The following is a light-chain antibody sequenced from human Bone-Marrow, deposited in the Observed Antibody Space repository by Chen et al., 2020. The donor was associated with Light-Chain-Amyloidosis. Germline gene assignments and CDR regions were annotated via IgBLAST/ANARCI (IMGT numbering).Light chain of an antibody. CDR3: SSYTSSSAPVV. V-gene: IGLV2-14*03. CDR1: SSDVGGYED. J-gene: IGLJ2*01. CDR2: DVR. Sequence: QSALTQPASVSASPGHSITIYCPGSSSDVGGYEDVSWYPQQPGNARKLLIYDVRMRHSGVSNRFSGSKSGNTSSLASSGLMTDYEAAYYGSSYTSSSAPVVFGGGTNLTVL.